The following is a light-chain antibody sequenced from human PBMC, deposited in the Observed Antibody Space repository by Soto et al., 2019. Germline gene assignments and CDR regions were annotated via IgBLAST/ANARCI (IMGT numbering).Light chain of an antibody. Sequence: DIQMTQSPSSVSASVGDIVTITCRAGQTITRYLHWYQQKPGKAPNLLIYGASTLQSGVPSRFTGSGSGTDFTLTISSLQPEDFATYYCQQTYNRPWPLGLRTKVEIK. CDR3: QQTYNRPWP. CDR1: QTITRY. CDR2: GAS. V-gene: IGKV1-39*01. J-gene: IGKJ1*01.